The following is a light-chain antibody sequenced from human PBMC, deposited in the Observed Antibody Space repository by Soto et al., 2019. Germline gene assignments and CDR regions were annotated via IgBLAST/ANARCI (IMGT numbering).Light chain of an antibody. Sequence: QSALTQPAPVSESPGQSISISCGGGRNDIGTYNLVSWYQQHPGKAPKLIIYEGNKRPSGVSNRFSGSRSGNTASLTISGLQAEDEADYYCCSYTDGSSLLFGGGTKLTVL. CDR3: CSYTDGSSLL. CDR2: EGN. J-gene: IGLJ3*02. V-gene: IGLV2-23*01. CDR1: RNDIGTYNL.